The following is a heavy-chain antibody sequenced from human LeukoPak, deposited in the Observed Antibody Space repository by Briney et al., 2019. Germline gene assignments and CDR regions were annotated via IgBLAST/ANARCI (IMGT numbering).Heavy chain of an antibody. CDR3: AREEDCSSTSYYSDFDY. D-gene: IGHD2-2*01. CDR1: GFTFSSYS. Sequence: PGGSLRLSCAASGFTFSSYSMNWVRQAPGKGLEWVSSISSSSSYIYYADSVKGRFTISRDNAKNSLYLQMNSLRAEDTAVYYCAREEDCSSTSYYSDFDYWGQGTLVTVSS. J-gene: IGHJ4*02. V-gene: IGHV3-21*01. CDR2: ISSSSSYI.